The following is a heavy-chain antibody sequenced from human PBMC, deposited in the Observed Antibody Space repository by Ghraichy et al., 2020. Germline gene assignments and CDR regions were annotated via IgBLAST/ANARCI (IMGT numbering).Heavy chain of an antibody. V-gene: IGHV4-59*01. D-gene: IGHD3-22*01. CDR1: GGSISSYY. CDR3: ARDRSDYYDSSGYYVPDAFDI. J-gene: IGHJ3*02. CDR2: IYYSGST. Sequence: SETLSLTCTVSGGSISSYYWSWIRQPPGKGLEWIGYIYYSGSTNYNPSLKSRVTISVDTSKNQFSLKLSSVTAADTAVYYCARDRSDYYDSSGYYVPDAFDIWGQGTMVTVSS.